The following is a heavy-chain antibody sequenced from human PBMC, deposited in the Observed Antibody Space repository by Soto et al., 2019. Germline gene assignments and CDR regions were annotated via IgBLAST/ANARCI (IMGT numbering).Heavy chain of an antibody. D-gene: IGHD3-10*01. CDR1: GGSISSGGYY. CDR3: ARGAQPNPHYYGSGSYYGYYYYGMDV. V-gene: IGHV4-31*03. J-gene: IGHJ6*02. CDR2: IYYSGST. Sequence: QVQLQESGPGLVKPSQTLSLTCTVSGGSISSGGYYWSWIRQHPGKGLEWIGYIYYSGSTYYNPSLKSRVTISVDTSKNQFSLKLSSVTAADTAVYYCARGAQPNPHYYGSGSYYGYYYYGMDVWGQGTTVTVSS.